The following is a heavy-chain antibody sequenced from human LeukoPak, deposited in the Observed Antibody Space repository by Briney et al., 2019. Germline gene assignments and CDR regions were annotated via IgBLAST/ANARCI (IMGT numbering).Heavy chain of an antibody. CDR3: ASGRPGIPYYYGMDV. CDR2: IYDSGST. D-gene: IGHD6-13*01. V-gene: IGHV4-39*01. Sequence: SETLSLTCTVSGGSIRSSYYYWGWIRQPPGKGLEWIGSIYDSGSTYYNPSLKSRVTISVDTSKNQFSLKLSSVTAADSAVYYCASGRPGIPYYYGMDVWGQGTTVTVSS. CDR1: GGSIRSSYYY. J-gene: IGHJ6*02.